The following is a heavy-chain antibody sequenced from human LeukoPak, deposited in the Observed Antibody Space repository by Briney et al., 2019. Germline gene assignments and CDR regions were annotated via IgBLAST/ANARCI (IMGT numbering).Heavy chain of an antibody. CDR2: IYYSGST. CDR3: ARYLSNSWYYFDY. D-gene: IGHD6-13*01. J-gene: IGHJ4*02. Sequence: SETLSLTCTVSGGSISSSSYYWGWIRQPPGKGLEWIGSIYYSGSTYYNPSLKSRVTISVDTSKNQFSLKLSSVTAADTAVYYCARYLSNSWYYFDYWGQGTLVTVSS. V-gene: IGHV4-39*01. CDR1: GGSISSSSYY.